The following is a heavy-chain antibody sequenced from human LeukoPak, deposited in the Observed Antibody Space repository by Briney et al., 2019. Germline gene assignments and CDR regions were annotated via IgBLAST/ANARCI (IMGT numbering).Heavy chain of an antibody. CDR2: IYTSGST. Sequence: SETLSLTCTVSGGSISSYYWSWIRQPAGKGLEWIGRIYTSGSTNYNPSLKSRVTMSVDTSKNQFSLKLSSVTAADTAVYYCARLGGLLWFGERYYYYYYMDVWGKGTTVTISS. J-gene: IGHJ6*03. CDR3: ARLGGLLWFGERYYYYYYMDV. D-gene: IGHD3-10*01. CDR1: GGSISSYY. V-gene: IGHV4-4*07.